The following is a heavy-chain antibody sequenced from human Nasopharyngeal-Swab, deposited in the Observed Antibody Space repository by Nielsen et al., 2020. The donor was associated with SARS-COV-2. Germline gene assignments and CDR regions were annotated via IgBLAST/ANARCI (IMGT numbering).Heavy chain of an antibody. Sequence: SLKISCAASGFTFDDYAMHWVRQAPGKGLEWVSGISWNSGSIGYADSVKGRFTISRDNAKNSLYLQMNSLRAEDTAVYYCAGAYGSGSYFAFDLWGQGTMVTVSS. CDR1: GFTFDDYA. D-gene: IGHD3-10*01. J-gene: IGHJ3*01. V-gene: IGHV3-9*01. CDR3: AGAYGSGSYFAFDL. CDR2: ISWNSGSI.